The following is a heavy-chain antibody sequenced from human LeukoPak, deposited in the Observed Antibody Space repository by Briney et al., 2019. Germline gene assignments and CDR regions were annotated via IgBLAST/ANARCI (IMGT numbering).Heavy chain of an antibody. CDR2: IKSKTDGGTT. V-gene: IGHV3-15*01. Sequence: GGSLRLSCAASGFTFSDAWMSWVRQAPGKGLEWVGRIKSKTDGGTTDYAAPVKGRFTISRDDSKNTLYLQMNSLKTEDTAVYYCTTRYCSSTSCYYHDYWGQGTLVTVSS. D-gene: IGHD2-2*01. CDR3: TTRYCSSTSCYYHDY. CDR1: GFTFSDAW. J-gene: IGHJ4*02.